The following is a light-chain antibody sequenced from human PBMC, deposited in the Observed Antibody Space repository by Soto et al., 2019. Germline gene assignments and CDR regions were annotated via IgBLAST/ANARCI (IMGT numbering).Light chain of an antibody. J-gene: IGLJ2*01. V-gene: IGLV2-23*01. Sequence: QSALTQPASVSGSPGQSITISCTGTSSDVGSYNLVSWYQQHPGKAPKLMIYEGTKRPAGASNRFSGSKSGNTASLPISGLQPDDEADYYCCSYVGRSAVVFGGGTKLTVL. CDR3: CSYVGRSAVV. CDR1: SSDVGSYNL. CDR2: EGT.